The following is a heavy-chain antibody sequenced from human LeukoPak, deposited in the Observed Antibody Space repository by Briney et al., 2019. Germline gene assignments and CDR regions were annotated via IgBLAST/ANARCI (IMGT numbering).Heavy chain of an antibody. CDR3: ARERELHRGDVFNM. J-gene: IGHJ3*02. V-gene: IGHV4-4*07. D-gene: IGHD1-7*01. CDR2: IYTNGNT. Sequence: SETLSLTCYVSGGSISNYYWTWIRQPAGKGLEWIGRIYTNGNTNYNPSLKSRVTVSVDTSTNQFSLKLRSVTAADTAVYYCARERELHRGDVFNMWGQGTMVTVSS. CDR1: GGSISNYY.